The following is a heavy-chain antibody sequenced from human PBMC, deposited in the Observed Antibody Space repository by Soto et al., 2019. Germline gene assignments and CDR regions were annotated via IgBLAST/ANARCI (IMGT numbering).Heavy chain of an antibody. D-gene: IGHD3-3*01. CDR2: IWYDGSNK. V-gene: IGHV3-33*01. CDR3: ARDSPPQYYDFWSGYLDV. Sequence: GGSLRLSCAASGFTFSSYGMHWVRQAPGKGLEWVAVIWYDGSNKYYADSVKGRFTISRDNSKNTLYLQMNSLRAEDTAVYYCARDSPPQYYDFWSGYLDVWGQGTTVTVSS. J-gene: IGHJ6*02. CDR1: GFTFSSYG.